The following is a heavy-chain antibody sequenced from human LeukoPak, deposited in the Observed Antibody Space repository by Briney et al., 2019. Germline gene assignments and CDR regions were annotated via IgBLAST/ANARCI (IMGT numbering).Heavy chain of an antibody. CDR2: ISYDGSNK. J-gene: IGHJ4*02. CDR3: ATPLHSPDGTQFDY. D-gene: IGHD2/OR15-2a*01. V-gene: IGHV3-30*01. CDR1: GFTFSSYA. Sequence: GGSLRLSCAASGFTFSSYAMHWVRQAPGKGLEWAAVISYDGSNKYYADSVKGRFTISRDNSKNTLYLQMNSLRAEDTAVYYCATPLHSPDGTQFDYWGQGTLVTVSS.